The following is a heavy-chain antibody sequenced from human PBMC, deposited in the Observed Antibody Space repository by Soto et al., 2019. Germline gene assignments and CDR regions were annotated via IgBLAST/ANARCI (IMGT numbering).Heavy chain of an antibody. CDR1: GYTLTELS. CDR3: ATAARYYYDSSGYYTGHFDY. V-gene: IGHV1-24*01. CDR2: FDPEDGET. D-gene: IGHD3-22*01. J-gene: IGHJ4*02. Sequence: ASVKVSCKVSGYTLTELSMHWVRQAPGKGLEWMGGFDPEDGETIYVQKFQGRVTMTEDTSTDTAYMELSSLRSEDTAVYYCATAARYYYDSSGYYTGHFDYWGQGTLVTVSS.